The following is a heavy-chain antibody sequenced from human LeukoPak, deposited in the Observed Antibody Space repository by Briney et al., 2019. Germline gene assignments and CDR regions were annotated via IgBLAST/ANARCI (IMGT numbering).Heavy chain of an antibody. D-gene: IGHD3-16*02. J-gene: IGHJ6*03. V-gene: IGHV3-11*01. CDR2: ISSSGGTI. CDR3: ARDVTPYYYMDV. Sequence: GGSLRLSCAASGFTFSDYYMNWIRQAPGKGLEWVSYISSSGGTIYYADSVKGRFTISRDNAKNSLYLQMNSLRAEDTAVYYCARDVTPYYYMDVWGKGTTVTISS. CDR1: GFTFSDYY.